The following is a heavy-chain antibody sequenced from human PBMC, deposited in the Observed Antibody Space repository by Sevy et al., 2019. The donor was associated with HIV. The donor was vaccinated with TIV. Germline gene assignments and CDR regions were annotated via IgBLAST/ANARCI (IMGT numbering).Heavy chain of an antibody. V-gene: IGHV1-18*01. Sequence: ASVKVSYEASGYTFTSYRIYWVRQAPGQGLEWMGWINPFNGDTNYAQKFQGRVTMITDTSTSTAYMELRSLRSDDTAVYYCARAYRSGGSCYSLAYWGQGALVTVSS. J-gene: IGHJ4*02. CDR3: ARAYRSGGSCYSLAY. CDR1: GYTFTSYR. CDR2: INPFNGDT. D-gene: IGHD2-15*01.